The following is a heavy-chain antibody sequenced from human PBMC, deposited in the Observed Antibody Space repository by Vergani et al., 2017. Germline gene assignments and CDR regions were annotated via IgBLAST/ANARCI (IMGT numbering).Heavy chain of an antibody. V-gene: IGHV3-23*01. D-gene: IGHD6-19*01. CDR3: AKDRGSGWYVVVDY. J-gene: IGHJ4*02. CDR1: GFTLSNYA. CDR2: ISGSGGST. Sequence: EVQLLESGGGLVQPWGSLRLSCAASGFTLSNYAMSWVRQAPGKGLEWVSAISGSGGSTYYADSVKGRFTISRDNSKNMLYLQMNSLRAEDTAVYYCAKDRGSGWYVVVDYWGQGTLVTVSS.